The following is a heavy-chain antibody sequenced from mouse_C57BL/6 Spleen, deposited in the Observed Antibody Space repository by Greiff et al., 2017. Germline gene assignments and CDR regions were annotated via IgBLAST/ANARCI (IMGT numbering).Heavy chain of an antibody. CDR3: ARPYRGGSCFDY. CDR2: IHPNSGST. Sequence: QVQLQQPGAELVKPGASVKLSCKASGYTFTSYWMHWVKQRPGQGLEWIGMIHPNSGSTNYNEKFKSKATLTVDKSSSTAYMQLSSLTSEDSAVYYCARPYRGGSCFDYWGQGTTLTVSS. D-gene: IGHD3-1*01. V-gene: IGHV1-64*01. J-gene: IGHJ2*01. CDR1: GYTFTSYW.